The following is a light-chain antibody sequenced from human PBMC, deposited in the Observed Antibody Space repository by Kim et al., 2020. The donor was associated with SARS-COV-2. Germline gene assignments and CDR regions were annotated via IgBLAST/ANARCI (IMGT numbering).Light chain of an antibody. CDR1: QSIGSY. Sequence: DIQMTQSPSSLAASVGDRVTITCRASQSIGSYLNWYQQKPGKPPKLLIYAASTLQSGIPSRFSGSGSGTDFTLTISSLQPADFATNYCQQNHTTPLLTFGGGTKVDIK. CDR3: QQNHTTPLLT. J-gene: IGKJ4*01. CDR2: AAS. V-gene: IGKV1-39*01.